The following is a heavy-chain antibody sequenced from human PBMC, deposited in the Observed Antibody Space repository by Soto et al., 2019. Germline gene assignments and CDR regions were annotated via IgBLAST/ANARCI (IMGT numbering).Heavy chain of an antibody. CDR1: GLTFSDYY. CDR2: ISSSGSTI. Sequence: GGSLRLSCAASGLTFSDYYMSWIRQAPGKGLEWVSYISSSGSTIYYADSVKGRFTISRDIAKNSLYLQMNSLRAEDTAVYYCARDLPITAMASYYYYYGMDVWGQGTTVTVSS. V-gene: IGHV3-11*01. D-gene: IGHD5-18*01. CDR3: ARDLPITAMASYYYYYGMDV. J-gene: IGHJ6*02.